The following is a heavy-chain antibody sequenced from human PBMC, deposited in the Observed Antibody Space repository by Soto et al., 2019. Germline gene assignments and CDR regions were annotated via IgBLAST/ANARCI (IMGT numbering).Heavy chain of an antibody. CDR3: ARDPAIFGVATPTPYYYGMDV. Sequence: PGGSLRLSCAASGFTFSSYLMSWVRQAPGKGLEWMANIKQDGSEKYYADSVKGRFTTSRDNSKNTLYLQMNSLRAEDTAVYYCARDPAIFGVATPTPYYYGMDVWGQGTTVTVSS. CDR1: GFTFSSYL. D-gene: IGHD3-3*01. V-gene: IGHV3-7*01. J-gene: IGHJ6*02. CDR2: IKQDGSEK.